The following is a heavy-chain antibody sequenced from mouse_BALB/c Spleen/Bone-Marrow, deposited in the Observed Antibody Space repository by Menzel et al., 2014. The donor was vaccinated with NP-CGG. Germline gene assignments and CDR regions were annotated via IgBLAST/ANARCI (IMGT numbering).Heavy chain of an antibody. CDR3: ARSDTMYWGAPAWLDL. V-gene: IGHV5-6-5*01. J-gene: IGHJ3*01. Sequence: EESGGRLVTPGTPLTLTCTASGFTISSYHMCWVRQAPGKGLEWIGSLYSSGTTYYASWAKGQFTISXASTTVDLKITSPTTEDTATYFCARSDTMYWGAPAWLDLWGQGTLVTVS. D-gene: IGHD1-1*02. CDR1: GFTISSYH. CDR2: LYSSGTT.